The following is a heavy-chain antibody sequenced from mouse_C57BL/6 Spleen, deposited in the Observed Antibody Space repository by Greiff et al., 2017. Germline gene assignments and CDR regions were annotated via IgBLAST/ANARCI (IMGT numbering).Heavy chain of an antibody. J-gene: IGHJ4*01. Sequence: QVQLQQPGAELVKPGASVKLSCKASGYTFTSYWMQWVKQRPGQGLEWIGEIDPSDSYTNYKQTFKGKATLTVDTSSSTAYMQLSSLTSEDSAVYYCARRPSYAMDYWGQGTSVTVSS. CDR1: GYTFTSYW. CDR2: IDPSDSYT. V-gene: IGHV1-50*01. CDR3: ARRPSYAMDY.